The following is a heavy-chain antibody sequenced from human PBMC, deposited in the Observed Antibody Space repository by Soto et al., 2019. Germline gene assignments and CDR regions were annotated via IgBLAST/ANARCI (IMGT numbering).Heavy chain of an antibody. CDR2: VYHTGRT. J-gene: IGHJ4*02. D-gene: IGHD3-3*01. CDR3: ARDFAYFDS. V-gene: IGHV4-61*01. Sequence: LSRTCTVSGGSFKSGSYSWSWIRQPPGKGLEWIGYVYHTGRTSYNPSLKSRVSISMDTSKNQFSLNLDSVTAADTAVYFCARDFAYFDSWGQGTLVTVSS. CDR1: GGSFKSGSYS.